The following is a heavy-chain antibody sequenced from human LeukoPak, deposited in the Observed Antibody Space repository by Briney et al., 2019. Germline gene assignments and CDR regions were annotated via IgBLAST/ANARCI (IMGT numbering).Heavy chain of an antibody. CDR2: IKSKTDGGTT. CDR3: TTYDFWSFYMDV. J-gene: IGHJ6*03. CDR1: GFTFSHAW. V-gene: IGHV3-15*01. D-gene: IGHD3-3*01. Sequence: GGSLRLSCAASGFTFSHAWMSWVRQAPGKGLEWVGRIKSKTDGGTTDYAAPVKGRFTISRDDSKNTLYLQMNSLKTEDTAVYYCTTYDFWSFYMDVWGKGTTVTVSS.